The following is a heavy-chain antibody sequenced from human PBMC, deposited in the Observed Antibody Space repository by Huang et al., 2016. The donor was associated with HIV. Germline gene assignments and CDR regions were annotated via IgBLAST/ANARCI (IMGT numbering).Heavy chain of an antibody. CDR2: ISYDGSNK. V-gene: IGHV3-30*03. J-gene: IGHJ1*01. Sequence: QVQLVESGGGVVQPGRSLRLSCAASGFIFSKYGMHWVRQAPGKGLEWVALISYDGSNKYYTDSVKGRFSISRDNSKNTLYLQMNSLRAEDTAVYYCALKGDSSGWEYFRHWGQGTLVTVSS. CDR3: ALKGDSSGWEYFRH. CDR1: GFIFSKYG. D-gene: IGHD6-19*01.